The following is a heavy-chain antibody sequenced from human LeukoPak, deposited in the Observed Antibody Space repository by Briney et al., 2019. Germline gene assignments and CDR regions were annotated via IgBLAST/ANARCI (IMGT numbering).Heavy chain of an antibody. CDR3: ARDLEGCSGGSCYEY. CDR1: GGTFSSYA. CDR2: IIPIFGTA. J-gene: IGHJ4*02. Sequence: SVTVSCKASGGTFSSYAISWVRQAPGQGLEWMGGIIPIFGTANYAQKFQGRVTITADESTSTAYMELSSLRSEDTAVYYRARDLEGCSGGSCYEYWGQGTLVTVSS. V-gene: IGHV1-69*01. D-gene: IGHD2-15*01.